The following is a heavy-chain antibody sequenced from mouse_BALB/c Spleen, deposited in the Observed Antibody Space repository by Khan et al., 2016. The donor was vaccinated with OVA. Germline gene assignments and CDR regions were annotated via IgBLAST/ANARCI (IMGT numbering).Heavy chain of an antibody. Sequence: DVQLVESGGDLVKPGGSLKLSCAASGFTFSTYGMSWVRQTPDKRLEWVATINRDGFYTYYPARVMGRFTVSRDNVKNTLYLQMSSLKSEDTAMYYCASHLTGSFDYWGQGTLVTVSA. CDR1: GFTFSTYG. D-gene: IGHD4-1*01. J-gene: IGHJ3*01. CDR3: ASHLTGSFDY. CDR2: INRDGFYT. V-gene: IGHV5-6*01.